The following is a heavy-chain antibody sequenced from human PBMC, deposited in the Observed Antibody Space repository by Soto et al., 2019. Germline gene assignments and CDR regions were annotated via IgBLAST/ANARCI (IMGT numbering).Heavy chain of an antibody. D-gene: IGHD3-16*01. CDR2: IWYDGSNK. CDR1: GFTFSSYG. Sequence: QVQLVESGGGVVQPGRSLRLSCAASGFTFSSYGMHWVRQAPGKGLEWVAVIWYDGSNKYYADSVKGRFTISRDNSKNTLYLQMNSLRAEDTAVYYCAREINLEYLDYWGQGTLVTVSS. V-gene: IGHV3-33*01. CDR3: AREINLEYLDY. J-gene: IGHJ4*02.